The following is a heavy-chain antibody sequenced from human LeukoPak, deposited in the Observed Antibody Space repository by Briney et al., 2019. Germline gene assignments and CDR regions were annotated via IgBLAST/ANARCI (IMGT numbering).Heavy chain of an antibody. Sequence: GGSLRLSCAASGFTFDDYAMHWVRQAPGKGLEWVTGISWNSGSIGYADSVKGRFTISRDNAKNSLYLQMNSLRAEDTALYYCAKDIRTSGSYWGYFDYWGQGTLVTVSS. D-gene: IGHD1-26*01. CDR1: GFTFDDYA. J-gene: IGHJ4*02. V-gene: IGHV3-9*01. CDR2: ISWNSGSI. CDR3: AKDIRTSGSYWGYFDY.